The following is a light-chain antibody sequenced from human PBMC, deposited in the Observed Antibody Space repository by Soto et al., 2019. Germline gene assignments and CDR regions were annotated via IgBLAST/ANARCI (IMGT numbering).Light chain of an antibody. CDR3: QQRSNWAT. CDR1: QSVGRT. V-gene: IGKV3-11*01. Sequence: EIVMTQSPATLSVSPGERATLSCKASQSVGRTLAWYQQKPGQSPRLLVYGASTRATGIPARFSGSGSVTDFTLTISSLEPEDFAVYYCQQRSNWATFGPGT. J-gene: IGKJ3*01. CDR2: GAS.